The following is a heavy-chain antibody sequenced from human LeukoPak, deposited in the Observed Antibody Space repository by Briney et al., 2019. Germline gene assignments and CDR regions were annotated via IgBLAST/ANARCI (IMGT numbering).Heavy chain of an antibody. D-gene: IGHD4-17*01. CDR3: TRDTGTTGEVKFDP. V-gene: IGHV4-59*12. J-gene: IGHJ5*02. CDR1: GGSISSYY. Sequence: SETLSLTCTVSGGSISSYYWSWIRQPPGKGLEWIGYIYYSGSTNYNPSLKSRVTISVDTSKNQFSLNLMSVTAADTAVYYCTRDTGTTGEVKFDPWGQGTLVTVSS. CDR2: IYYSGST.